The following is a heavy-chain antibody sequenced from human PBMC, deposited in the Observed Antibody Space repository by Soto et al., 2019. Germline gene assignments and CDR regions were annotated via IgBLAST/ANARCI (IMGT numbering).Heavy chain of an antibody. Sequence: GGSLRLSCAASGFTFNDYWMHWVRQAPGKGLVWVSRLNSDARSTYYADSVKGRFTISRDNSKDSLFLQMNSLRAEDTALYYCTRGMGVVVPANYYGMDVWGQGTTVTVSS. CDR1: GFTFNDYW. CDR3: TRGMGVVVPANYYGMDV. CDR2: LNSDARST. V-gene: IGHV3-43*02. D-gene: IGHD2-15*01. J-gene: IGHJ6*02.